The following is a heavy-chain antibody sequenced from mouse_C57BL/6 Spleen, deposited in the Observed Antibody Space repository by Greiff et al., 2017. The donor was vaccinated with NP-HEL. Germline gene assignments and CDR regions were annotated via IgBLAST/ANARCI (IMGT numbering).Heavy chain of an antibody. Sequence: VKLVESGPGLVAPSQSLSITCTVSGFSLTSYGVHWVRQPPGKGLEWLVVIWSDGSTTYNSALKSRMSISKDNSKSQVFLKMNSLQTDDTAMYYCARQYYYGSSYVEDAMDYWGQGTSVTVSS. J-gene: IGHJ4*01. D-gene: IGHD1-1*01. CDR3: ARQYYYGSSYVEDAMDY. V-gene: IGHV2-6-1*01. CDR1: GFSLTSYG. CDR2: IWSDGST.